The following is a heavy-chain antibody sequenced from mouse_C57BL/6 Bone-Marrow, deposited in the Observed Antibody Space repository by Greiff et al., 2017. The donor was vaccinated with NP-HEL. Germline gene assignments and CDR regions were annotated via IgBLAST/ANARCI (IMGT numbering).Heavy chain of an antibody. CDR1: GYTFTDYE. Sequence: QVQLQQSGAELVRPGASVTLSCKASGYTFTDYEMHWVKQTPVHGLEWIGAIDPETGGTAYNQKFKGKAILTADKSSSTAYMELRSLTSEDSAVYYCTRKGSTVVATRYFDVWGTGTTVTVSS. J-gene: IGHJ1*03. CDR2: IDPETGGT. D-gene: IGHD1-1*01. V-gene: IGHV1-15*01. CDR3: TRKGSTVVATRYFDV.